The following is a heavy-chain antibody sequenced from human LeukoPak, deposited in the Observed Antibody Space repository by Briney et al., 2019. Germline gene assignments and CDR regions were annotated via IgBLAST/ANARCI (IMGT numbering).Heavy chain of an antibody. CDR1: GGSFSGYY. J-gene: IGHJ4*02. Sequence: PSETLSLTCAVYGGSFSGYYWSWIRQPPGKGLEWIGEINHSGSTNYNPSLKSRVTISVDTSKNQFSLKLSSVTAADTAVYYCARVNVDTAMKDYWGQGTLVTVSS. CDR3: ARVNVDTAMKDY. D-gene: IGHD5-18*01. V-gene: IGHV4-34*01. CDR2: INHSGST.